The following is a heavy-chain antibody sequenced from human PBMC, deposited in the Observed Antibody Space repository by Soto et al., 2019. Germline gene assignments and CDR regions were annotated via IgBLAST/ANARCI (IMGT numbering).Heavy chain of an antibody. D-gene: IGHD3-10*01. J-gene: IGHJ4*03. Sequence: GGSLRLSCAASGFTFSNYWMHWVRQAPGEGLVWVSHINSDGSSTTYADSVKGRFTISRDNAKNTLYLQMNSLRAEDTALYYCARDLPGTGIDYWGQGTTVTVSS. V-gene: IGHV3-74*03. CDR3: ARDLPGTGIDY. CDR2: INSDGSST. CDR1: GFTFSNYW.